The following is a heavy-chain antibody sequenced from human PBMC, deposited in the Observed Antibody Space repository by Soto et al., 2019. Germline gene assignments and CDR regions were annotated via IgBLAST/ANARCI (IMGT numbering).Heavy chain of an antibody. CDR3: ARAPHDDIVVVPAARGYYYGMDV. J-gene: IGHJ6*02. Sequence: CLSLVWANTVFPFSSYAMHWVRQAPGKGLEWVAVISYDGSNKYYADSVKGRFTISRDNSKNTLYLQMNSLRAEDTAVYYCARAPHDDIVVVPAARGYYYGMDVWGQGTTVTVSS. CDR1: VFPFSSYA. CDR2: ISYDGSNK. D-gene: IGHD2-2*01. V-gene: IGHV3-30-3*01.